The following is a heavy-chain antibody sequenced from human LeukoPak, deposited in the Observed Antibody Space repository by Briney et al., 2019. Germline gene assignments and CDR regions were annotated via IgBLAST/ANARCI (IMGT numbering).Heavy chain of an antibody. J-gene: IGHJ4*02. V-gene: IGHV4-39*07. CDR2: HSHSGSA. CDR1: GASIDSDTYY. Sequence: SETLSLTCTVSGASIDSDTYYWGWIRQPPGKGLEWIGTHSHSGSAYYNPSLRSRITMSLDTSENQLSLKLYSVTAADTAIYYCARYQTGTMFAVWGQGTLVTVSS. D-gene: IGHD1/OR15-1a*01. CDR3: ARYQTGTMFAV.